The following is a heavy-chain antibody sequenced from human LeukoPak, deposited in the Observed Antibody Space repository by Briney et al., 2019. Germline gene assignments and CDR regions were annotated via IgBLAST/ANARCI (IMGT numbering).Heavy chain of an antibody. CDR3: AKGLYDSGPSYYYYLDV. CDR2: ISGSGGST. V-gene: IGHV3-23*01. Sequence: GGSLRLSCAASGFTFSNYAINWVRQAPGKGLEWVTAISGSGGSTYYADSVKGRFTISRDNFKNTLHLQMNSLRAEDKAVYYCAKGLYDSGPSYYYYLDVWGKGTTVTVSS. CDR1: GFTFSNYA. D-gene: IGHD3-10*01. J-gene: IGHJ6*03.